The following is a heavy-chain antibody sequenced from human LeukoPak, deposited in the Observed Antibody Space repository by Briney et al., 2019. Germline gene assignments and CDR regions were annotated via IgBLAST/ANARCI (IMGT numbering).Heavy chain of an antibody. CDR2: IIPIFGTA. CDR3: ARDGRGYGDYDWFDP. V-gene: IGHV1-69*01. J-gene: IGHJ5*02. CDR1: GGTFSSYA. D-gene: IGHD4-17*01. Sequence: SVKVSCKASGGTFSSYAISWVRQAPGQGLEWMGGIIPIFGTANYAQKFQGRVTITADESTSTAYMELSSLRSEDTAVYYCARDGRGYGDYDWFDPWGQGILVTVSS.